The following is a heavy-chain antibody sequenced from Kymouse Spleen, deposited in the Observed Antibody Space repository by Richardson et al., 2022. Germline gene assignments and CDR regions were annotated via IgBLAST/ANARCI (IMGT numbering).Heavy chain of an antibody. D-gene: IGHD6-6*01. V-gene: IGHV4-61*01. Sequence: QVQLQESGPGLVKPSETLSLTCTVSGGSVSSGSYYWSWIRQPPGKGLEWIGYIYYSGSTNYNPSLKSRVTISVDTSKNQFSLKLSSVTAADTAVYYCASHIEYSSSLGGMDVWGQGTTVTVSS. J-gene: IGHJ6*02. CDR1: GGSVSSGSYY. CDR3: ASHIEYSSSLGGMDV. CDR2: IYYSGST.